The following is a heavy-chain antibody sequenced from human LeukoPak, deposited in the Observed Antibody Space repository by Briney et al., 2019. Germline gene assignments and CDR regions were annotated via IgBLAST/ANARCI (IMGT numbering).Heavy chain of an antibody. Sequence: ASVKVSCKASGYTFTCYYMHWVRQAPGQGLEWMGWIHPNSGGTNYAQKFQGRVTMTRDTSISTAYMELSSLRSDDTAVYYCARVGIWNYDFDYWGQGTLVTISS. CDR1: GYTFTCYY. D-gene: IGHD1-7*01. J-gene: IGHJ4*02. CDR2: IHPNSGGT. CDR3: ARVGIWNYDFDY. V-gene: IGHV1-2*02.